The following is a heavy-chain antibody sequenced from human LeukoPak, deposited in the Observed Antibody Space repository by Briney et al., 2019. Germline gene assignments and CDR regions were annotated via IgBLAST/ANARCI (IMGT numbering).Heavy chain of an antibody. D-gene: IGHD3-22*01. Sequence: GASVKVSCKASGYTFTSYDINWVRQATGQGLEWMGWMNPNRGNTGYAQKFQGRVTMTRNTSISTAYMELSSLRSEDTAVYYCARGVRYYDSSGYPNFDYWGQGTLVTVSS. J-gene: IGHJ4*02. CDR1: GYTFTSYD. V-gene: IGHV1-8*01. CDR3: ARGVRYYDSSGYPNFDY. CDR2: MNPNRGNT.